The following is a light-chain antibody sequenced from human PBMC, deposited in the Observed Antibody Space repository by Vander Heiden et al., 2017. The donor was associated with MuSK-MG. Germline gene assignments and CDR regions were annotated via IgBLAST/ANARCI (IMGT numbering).Light chain of an antibody. V-gene: IGKV1-33*01. CDR2: DAS. J-gene: IGKJ3*01. Sequence: DIQMTQSPSSLSASVGDRVTITCQASQDINNYLNWYQQKPGKAPKLLIYDASNWETGVPSRFSGSGSGTDFTFTISSLQPEDIATYYCQQYDNLPAFGHGTKVDIK. CDR3: QQYDNLPA. CDR1: QDINNY.